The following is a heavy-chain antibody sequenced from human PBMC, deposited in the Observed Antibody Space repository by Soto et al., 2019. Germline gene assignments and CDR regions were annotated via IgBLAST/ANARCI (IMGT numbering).Heavy chain of an antibody. CDR3: AQVPRGNSFGFLEY. Sequence: QVQLVESGGGVVQPGRSLRLSCAASGFTFSTHDMHWVRQAPGKGLDWVTGISFDGSSKHYADSVKGRFTNSRDNAKNTLYLQMNRLRGEDAAVYYCAQVPRGNSFGFLEYWGQGTLVTVSS. J-gene: IGHJ4*02. CDR1: GFTFSTHD. V-gene: IGHV3-30*18. D-gene: IGHD5-12*01. CDR2: ISFDGSSK.